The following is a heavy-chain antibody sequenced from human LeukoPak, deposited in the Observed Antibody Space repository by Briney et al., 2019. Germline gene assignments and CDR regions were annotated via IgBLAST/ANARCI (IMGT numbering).Heavy chain of an antibody. Sequence: ASVKVSCKASGYTFTSYGISWVRQAPGQGLEWKGWISAYNGNTNYAQKLQGRVTMTTDTSTSTAYMELRSLRSDDTAVYYCARHTAMATPVYYYYYMDVWGKGTTVTVSS. D-gene: IGHD5-18*01. CDR2: ISAYNGNT. V-gene: IGHV1-18*01. J-gene: IGHJ6*03. CDR1: GYTFTSYG. CDR3: ARHTAMATPVYYYYYMDV.